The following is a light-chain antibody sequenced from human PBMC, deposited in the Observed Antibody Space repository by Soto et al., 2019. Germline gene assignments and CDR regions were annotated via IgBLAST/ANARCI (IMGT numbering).Light chain of an antibody. CDR1: QSIGTY. J-gene: IGKJ2*01. Sequence: DIPMTQAPSSLSASLGDGVTITCRASQSIGTYLNWYQQKPGKAPKLLIYAASSLESGVPSRFSGSGSGTDFTLTISGLRPEDFATYYCQQSYSTPLYTFGQGTKLEIK. V-gene: IGKV1-39*01. CDR2: AAS. CDR3: QQSYSTPLYT.